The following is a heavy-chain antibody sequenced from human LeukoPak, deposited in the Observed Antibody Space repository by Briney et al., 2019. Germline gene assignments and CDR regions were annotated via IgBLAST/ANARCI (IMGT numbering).Heavy chain of an antibody. J-gene: IGHJ4*02. V-gene: IGHV3-21*01. Sequence: GGSLRLSCPASGFTFNSYWMSWFGQPPGKGLEWVSSFSVSGTYIYYSDSVKGRFTISRDNAKNSLYLEMNSLRSDGTAIYYCARDRDYGTFDYWGQGTVVTVSS. CDR2: FSVSGTYI. CDR3: ARDRDYGTFDY. CDR1: GFTFNSYW. D-gene: IGHD4-17*01.